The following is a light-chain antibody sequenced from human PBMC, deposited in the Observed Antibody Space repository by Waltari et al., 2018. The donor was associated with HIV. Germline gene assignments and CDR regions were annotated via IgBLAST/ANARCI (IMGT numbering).Light chain of an antibody. CDR3: YSYAGSSTWV. J-gene: IGLJ3*02. CDR1: RRVAATSNL. Sequence: QPALPQPPSVPGSPAQSITTSCTGTRRVAATSNLLPWYQQHPGKAPNLMIYEVSKRPSGVSNRFSGSKSGNTASLTISGLQAEDEADYYCYSYAGSSTWVFGGGTKVTVL. CDR2: EVS. V-gene: IGLV2-23*02.